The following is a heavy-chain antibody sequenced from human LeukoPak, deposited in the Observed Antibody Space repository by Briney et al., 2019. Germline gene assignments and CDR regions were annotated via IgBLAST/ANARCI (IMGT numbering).Heavy chain of an antibody. CDR1: GGSISSYY. Sequence: SETLSLTCTVSGGSISSYYWSWIRQPPGKGLEWIGYIYYSGSTNYNSSFKSRVIISIDTSKNQFSLKVSSVTAADTAVYFCASISGSFLYSYYMDVWGKGTTVTVSS. V-gene: IGHV4-59*01. J-gene: IGHJ6*03. D-gene: IGHD3-10*01. CDR3: ASISGSFLYSYYMDV. CDR2: IYYSGST.